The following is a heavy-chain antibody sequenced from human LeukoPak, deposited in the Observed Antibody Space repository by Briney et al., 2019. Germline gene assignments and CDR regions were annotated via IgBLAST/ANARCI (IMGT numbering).Heavy chain of an antibody. J-gene: IGHJ4*02. CDR3: ATDRKVINWEPRFDY. V-gene: IGHV3-7*01. D-gene: IGHD1-26*01. CDR1: GFAFTSYW. Sequence: GGSLRLSCAASGFAFTSYWMLWVRQAPGKGLEWVGNINQDGTEVNYVDSVRGRFTMSRDNAQTSLYLQMNSLRAEDTAVYYCATDRKVINWEPRFDYWGRGTLVTVSS. CDR2: INQDGTEV.